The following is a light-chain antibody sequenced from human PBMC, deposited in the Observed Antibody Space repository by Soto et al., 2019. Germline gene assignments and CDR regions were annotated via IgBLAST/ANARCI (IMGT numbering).Light chain of an antibody. CDR3: QHYGTSRT. V-gene: IGKV3-20*01. CDR1: QSISSSY. J-gene: IGKJ1*01. CDR2: GAS. Sequence: EIVLTQSPGTLSLSPGERATLSCRASQSISSSYLTWYLQKPGQAPRLLIYGASSRATGIPGRISGSGSGTDFTLAISRLEPEDFAAYYCQHYGTSRTFGRGTKVEIK.